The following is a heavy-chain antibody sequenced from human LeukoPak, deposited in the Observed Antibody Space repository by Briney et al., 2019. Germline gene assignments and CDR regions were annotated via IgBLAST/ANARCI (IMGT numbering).Heavy chain of an antibody. J-gene: IGHJ6*02. CDR3: ARGTRLRLGESYSYNYVMDV. CDR1: GYTFTSYD. V-gene: IGHV1-8*01. CDR2: MSPNSGNT. Sequence: ASVKVSCKASGYTFTSYDINWVRQATGQGLEWMGWMSPNSGNTGYAQKFQGRVTMTRNTAISTAYMELSSLRSGDTAVYYCARGTRLRLGESYSYNYVMDVWGQGTTVTVSS. D-gene: IGHD3-16*01.